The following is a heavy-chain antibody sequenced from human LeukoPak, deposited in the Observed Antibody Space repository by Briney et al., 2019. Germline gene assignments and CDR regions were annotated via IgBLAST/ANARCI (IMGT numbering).Heavy chain of an antibody. CDR1: GGSFSGYY. Sequence: SETLSLTCAVYGGSFSGYYWSWIRQPPGKGLEWIGEINHSGSTNYNPSLKSRVTISVDTSKNQFSLKLSSVTAADTAVYFCARDYYDSSGYYFYYYYGMDVWGQGTTVTVSS. D-gene: IGHD3-22*01. CDR3: ARDYYDSSGYYFYYYYGMDV. V-gene: IGHV4-34*01. CDR2: INHSGST. J-gene: IGHJ6*02.